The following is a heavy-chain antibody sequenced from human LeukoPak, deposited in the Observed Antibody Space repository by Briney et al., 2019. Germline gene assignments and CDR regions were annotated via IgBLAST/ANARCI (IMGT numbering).Heavy chain of an antibody. D-gene: IGHD3-10*01. CDR2: ISSSSSTI. CDR3: AKDPSTLGGVPYYMDV. CDR1: GFTFSTYS. Sequence: QPGGSLRLSCAASGFTFSTYSMNWVRQAPGKGLEWVSYISSSSSTIYYADSVKGRFTISRDNAKNSLYLQMNSLRAEDTAVYYCAKDPSTLGGVPYYMDVWGKGTTVTVSS. V-gene: IGHV3-48*01. J-gene: IGHJ6*03.